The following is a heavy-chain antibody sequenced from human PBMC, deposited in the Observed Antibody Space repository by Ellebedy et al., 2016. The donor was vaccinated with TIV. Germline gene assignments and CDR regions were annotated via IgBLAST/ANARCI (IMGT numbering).Heavy chain of an antibody. V-gene: IGHV3-13*01. Sequence: PGGSLRLSCAASGFTFSSHDIPWVPQATGKGLEWVSSIGTAGDTYYPGSVKGRFTISRENAKNSLYLKMNSLRAGDTAVYYCARATNGFAVWGQGTTVTVSS. D-gene: IGHD1-1*01. CDR1: GFTFSSHD. J-gene: IGHJ6*02. CDR3: ARATNGFAV. CDR2: IGTAGDT.